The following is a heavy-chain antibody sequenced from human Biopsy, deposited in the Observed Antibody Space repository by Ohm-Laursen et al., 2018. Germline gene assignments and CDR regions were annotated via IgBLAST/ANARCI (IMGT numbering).Heavy chain of an antibody. CDR3: ARDRGYYSDRTVPGYFDL. CDR2: IYYSGSI. D-gene: IGHD3-22*01. CDR1: GDSVSSGSFY. J-gene: IGHJ2*01. V-gene: IGHV4-61*03. Sequence: SDTLSLTCTVSGDSVSSGSFYWTWIRQPPGKGLEWIGYIYYSGSINYNPSLKSRVTISLDTSKNHFSLRLRSVTPADTAIYCARDRGYYSDRTVPGYFDLWGRGTLVTVSS.